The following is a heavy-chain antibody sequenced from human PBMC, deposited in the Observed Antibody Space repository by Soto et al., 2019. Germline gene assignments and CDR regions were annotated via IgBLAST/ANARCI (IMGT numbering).Heavy chain of an antibody. J-gene: IGHJ4*02. CDR3: ARGPPLGY. D-gene: IGHD3-3*01. Sequence: ASETLSLTCAVSGGSISSGGYSWSWIRQPPGKGLECIGYIYHGVSTYYNPSLKSRVTISVDRSKNQFSLKLSSVTAADTDVYYCARGPPLGYWGQGTLVTVSS. V-gene: IGHV4-30-2*01. CDR1: GGSISSGGYS. CDR2: IYHGVST.